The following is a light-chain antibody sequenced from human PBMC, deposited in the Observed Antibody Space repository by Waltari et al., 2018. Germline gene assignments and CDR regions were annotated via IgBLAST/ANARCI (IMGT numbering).Light chain of an antibody. J-gene: IGKJ4*01. CDR2: EVS. Sequence: DIVWNKTPLSLSAAPGEPAAISCKSSHSLLHRDGRTYLSWYFQKAGQPPPLLIFEVSNRFSGVSDRFTGSGSGSGTEFTLNISRVEADDVGLYYCLQTIDLPLSFGGGTKVEIK. CDR3: LQTIDLPLS. CDR1: HSLLHRDGRTY. V-gene: IGKV2D-29*01.